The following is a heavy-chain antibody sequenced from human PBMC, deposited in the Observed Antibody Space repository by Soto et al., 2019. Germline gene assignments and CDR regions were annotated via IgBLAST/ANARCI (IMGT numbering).Heavy chain of an antibody. CDR2: IYYSGST. CDR3: ARRYGALFDY. D-gene: IGHD4-17*01. Sequence: SETLSLTCTVSGGSISSYYWSWIRQPPGKGLEWIGYIYYSGSTDYNPSLKSRVTISVDTSKNQFSLKLSSVTAADTAVYYCARRYGALFDYWGQGTLVTVSS. V-gene: IGHV4-59*08. J-gene: IGHJ4*02. CDR1: GGSISSYY.